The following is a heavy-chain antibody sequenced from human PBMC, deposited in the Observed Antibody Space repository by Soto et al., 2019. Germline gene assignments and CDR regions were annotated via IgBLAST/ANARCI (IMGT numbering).Heavy chain of an antibody. J-gene: IGHJ6*02. Sequence: QVQLVQSGAEVKKPGASVKVSCKASGYTFTSYDINWVRQATGQGLEWMGWMNPNSGNTGYAQKFQGRVTMTRNTSISTAYMELSSLRSDDTAVYYCARGASVLRFLEWLQDYYYGMDVWGQGTTVTVSS. D-gene: IGHD3-3*01. CDR3: ARGASVLRFLEWLQDYYYGMDV. CDR2: MNPNSGNT. CDR1: GYTFTSYD. V-gene: IGHV1-8*01.